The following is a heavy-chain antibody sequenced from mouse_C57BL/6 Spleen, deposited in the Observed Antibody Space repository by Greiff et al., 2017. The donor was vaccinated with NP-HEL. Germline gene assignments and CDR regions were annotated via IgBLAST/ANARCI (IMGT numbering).Heavy chain of an antibody. CDR2: ISSGGSYT. Sequence: EVQRVESGGDLVKPGGSLKLSCAASGFTFSSYGMSWVRQTPDKRLEWVATISSGGSYTYYPDSVKGRFTISRDNAKNTLYLQMSSLKSEDTAMYYCARQAAIPANWDVGFAYWGQGTLVTVSA. CDR1: GFTFSSYG. J-gene: IGHJ3*01. V-gene: IGHV5-6*01. CDR3: ARQAAIPANWDVGFAY. D-gene: IGHD4-1*01.